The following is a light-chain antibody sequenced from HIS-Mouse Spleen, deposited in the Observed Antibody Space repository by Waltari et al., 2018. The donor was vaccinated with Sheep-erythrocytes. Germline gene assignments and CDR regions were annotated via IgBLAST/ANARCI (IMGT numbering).Light chain of an antibody. V-gene: IGKV4-1*01. CDR2: WAS. Sequence: DIVMTQSPDSLAVSLCERATINGKSSQSVLYSSNNKNYLAWYQQKPGQPPKLLIYWASTRESGVPDRFSGSGSGTDFTLTISSLQAEDVAVYYCQQYYSTLLTFGGGTKVEIK. CDR1: QSVLYSSNNKNY. J-gene: IGKJ4*01. CDR3: QQYYSTLLT.